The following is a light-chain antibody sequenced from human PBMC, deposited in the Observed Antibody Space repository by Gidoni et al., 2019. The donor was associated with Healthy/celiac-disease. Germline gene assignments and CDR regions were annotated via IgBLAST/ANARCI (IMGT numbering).Light chain of an antibody. Sequence: EIVLTQSPATLSLAPGERATLSCRASQSVSSYLAWYQQKPGQAPRLLIYDASNRATGIPARFSGSGSRTDFTLTISSLEPEDFAVYYCQQRSNWPPKALTFGGGTKVEIK. CDR2: DAS. V-gene: IGKV3-11*01. CDR3: QQRSNWPPKALT. CDR1: QSVSSY. J-gene: IGKJ4*01.